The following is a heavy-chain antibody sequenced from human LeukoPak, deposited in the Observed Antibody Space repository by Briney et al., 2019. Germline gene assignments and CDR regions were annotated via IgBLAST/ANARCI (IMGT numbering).Heavy chain of an antibody. D-gene: IGHD3-10*01. CDR2: ISGSGGTT. CDR3: AKNVVYGSGDYRGDHFDY. V-gene: IGHV3-23*01. CDR1: GFTFSSYS. J-gene: IGHJ4*02. Sequence: QPGGSLRLSCAASGFTFSSYSMNWVRQAPGKGLEWVSVISGSGGTTYYADSVKGRFTISRDNSKNTLFLQMNSLRAEDTAVYYCAKNVVYGSGDYRGDHFDYWGQGTLVTVSS.